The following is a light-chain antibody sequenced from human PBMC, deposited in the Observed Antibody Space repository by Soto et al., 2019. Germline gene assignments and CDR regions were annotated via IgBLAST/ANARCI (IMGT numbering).Light chain of an antibody. CDR3: AAWDDSLTGRV. V-gene: IGLV1-47*02. J-gene: IGLJ3*02. Sequence: QAVVTQSPSASGTPGQRITISCSGSGSNIGPNYVYWFQQFPGTAPKLLIYNDDQRPSGVPDRFSGSKSGTSASLGISGLRSEDEADYYCAAWDDSLTGRVFGVGTKLTVL. CDR2: NDD. CDR1: GSNIGPNY.